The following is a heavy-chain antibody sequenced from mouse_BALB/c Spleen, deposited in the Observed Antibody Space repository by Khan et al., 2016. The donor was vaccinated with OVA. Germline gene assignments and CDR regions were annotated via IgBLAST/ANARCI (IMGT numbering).Heavy chain of an antibody. CDR1: GYTFPDYE. CDR3: TVSTFAY. Sequence: VELKESGAELVRPGASVTLSCKASGYTFPDYELHWVKQTPVHGLEWIGVIDPKTGATAYNQKFKGKATLTADKSSSTAYMELRSLTSEDSAVYYCTVSTFAYWGQGTLVTVSA. V-gene: IGHV1-15*01. CDR2: IDPKTGAT. J-gene: IGHJ3*01.